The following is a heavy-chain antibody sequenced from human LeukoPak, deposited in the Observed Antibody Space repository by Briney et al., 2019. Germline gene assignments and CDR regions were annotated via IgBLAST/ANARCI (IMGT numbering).Heavy chain of an antibody. CDR1: GFTFSDYA. D-gene: IGHD3-22*01. CDR2: ISGSGVMT. V-gene: IGHV3-23*01. CDR3: ARDTSYYDSTGYYGIDY. Sequence: GGSLRLSCAASGFTFSDYAMTWVRQAPGKGLEWVATISGSGVMTYYADSVKGRFTVSGDNSKNTLYLQMSSLTAADTAVYYCARDTSYYDSTGYYGIDYWGQGTLVTVSS. J-gene: IGHJ4*02.